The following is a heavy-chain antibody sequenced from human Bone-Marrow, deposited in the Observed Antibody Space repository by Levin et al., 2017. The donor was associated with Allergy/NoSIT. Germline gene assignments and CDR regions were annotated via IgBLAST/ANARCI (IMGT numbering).Heavy chain of an antibody. CDR2: IRSKAYGGTT. CDR1: GFTFGDYA. J-gene: IGHJ6*02. CDR3: TRGIAASAGEYYGMDV. D-gene: IGHD6-13*01. Sequence: AGGSLRLSCTASGFTFGDYAMSWFRQAPGKGLEWVGFIRSKAYGGTTEYAASVKGRFTISRDDSKSIAYLQMNSLKTEDTAVYYCTRGIAASAGEYYGMDVWGQGTTVTVSS. V-gene: IGHV3-49*03.